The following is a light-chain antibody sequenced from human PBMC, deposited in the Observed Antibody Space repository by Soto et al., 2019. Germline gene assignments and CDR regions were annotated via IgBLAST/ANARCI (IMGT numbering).Light chain of an antibody. CDR1: SSDIGGYNY. V-gene: IGLV2-14*03. CDR3: SSYRASSTTHYV. J-gene: IGLJ1*01. Sequence: QSALTQPASLSGSPGQSITISCTGTSSDIGGYNYVSWYQQHPGKAPKLIIHDVSNRPSGVSDRFFGSKSGNTASLTISGLQAEDKADYYCSSYRASSTTHYVFGTGTKLTVL. CDR2: DVS.